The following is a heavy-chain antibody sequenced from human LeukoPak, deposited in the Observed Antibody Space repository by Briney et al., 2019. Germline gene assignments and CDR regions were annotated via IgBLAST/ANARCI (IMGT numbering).Heavy chain of an antibody. CDR1: GFTFSSYT. CDR3: AKGQLADFDY. J-gene: IGHJ4*02. D-gene: IGHD6-13*01. CDR2: ISGSGGST. V-gene: IGHV3-23*01. Sequence: PGGSLRLSCAASGFTFSSYTMSWVRRTPGKGLEWVSAISGSGGSTYYADSVKGRFTISRDNSKNTLYLQMNSLRAEDTAVYYCAKGQLADFDYWGQGTLVTVSS.